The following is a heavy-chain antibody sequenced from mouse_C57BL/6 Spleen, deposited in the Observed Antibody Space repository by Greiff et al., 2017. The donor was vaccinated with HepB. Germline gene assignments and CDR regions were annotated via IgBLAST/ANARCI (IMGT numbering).Heavy chain of an antibody. J-gene: IGHJ2*01. V-gene: IGHV1-64*01. Sequence: QVQLQQSGAELVKPGASVKLSCKASGYTFTSYWMHWVKQRPGQGLEWIGMIHPNSGSTNYNEKFKSKATLTVDKSSSTAYMQLSSLTSEDSAVYYCARGGVDYDYDGALDYWGQGTTLTVSS. D-gene: IGHD2-4*01. CDR2: IHPNSGST. CDR1: GYTFTSYW. CDR3: ARGGVDYDYDGALDY.